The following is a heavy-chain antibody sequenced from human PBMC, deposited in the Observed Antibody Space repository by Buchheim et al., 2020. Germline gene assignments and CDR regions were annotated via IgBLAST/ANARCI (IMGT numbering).Heavy chain of an antibody. D-gene: IGHD2-2*01. V-gene: IGHV4-34*01. CDR1: GGSFSGYY. CDR2: INHSGST. CDR3: ARGRDIVVVPAAKDWFDP. Sequence: QVQLQQWGAGLLKPSETLSLTCAVYGGSFSGYYWSWIRQPPGKGLEWIGEINHSGSTNYNPSLKSRVTISVDTSKNQFSLKLSSVTAADTAAYYCARGRDIVVVPAAKDWFDPWGQGTL. J-gene: IGHJ5*02.